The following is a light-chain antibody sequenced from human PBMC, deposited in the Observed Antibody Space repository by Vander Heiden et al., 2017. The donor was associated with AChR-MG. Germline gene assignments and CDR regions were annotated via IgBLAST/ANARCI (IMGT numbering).Light chain of an antibody. CDR3: QRSHSNPVT. CDR1: QRIGNK. J-gene: IGKJ5*01. CDR2: SAG. Sequence: DIQMTQSPSSPSASVRDRIIITCRASQRIGNKLNWSQQRPGRAPRLLIYSAGGLQRGVPSRFSGSGSATEFTLTISSLQPEDFATYYCQRSHSNPVTFGQGTRLEIK. V-gene: IGKV1-39*01.